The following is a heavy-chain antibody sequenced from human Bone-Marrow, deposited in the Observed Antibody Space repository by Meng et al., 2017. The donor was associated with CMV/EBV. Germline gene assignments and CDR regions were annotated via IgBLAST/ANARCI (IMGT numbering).Heavy chain of an antibody. Sequence: QVQLQESGPGLVKPSQTLSLACTVSGDSISSGGHSWTWIRQPAGKGLEWIGHIYTSGSTSYNPSLKSRVTISVDTSKNQFSLRLISVTAADTAVYYCARVAGGSYVLDYWGQGTLVTVSS. V-gene: IGHV4-61*02. CDR2: IYTSGST. J-gene: IGHJ4*02. D-gene: IGHD1-26*01. CDR3: ARVAGGSYVLDY. CDR1: GDSISSGGHS.